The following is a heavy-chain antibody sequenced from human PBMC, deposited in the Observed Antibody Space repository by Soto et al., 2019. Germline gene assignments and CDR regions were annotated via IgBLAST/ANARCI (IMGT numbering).Heavy chain of an antibody. CDR1: GFTFSSYD. Sequence: GGSLRLSCAASGFTFSSYDMHWVRQATGKGLEWVSAIGTAGDTYYPGSVKGRFTISRENAKNSLYLQMNSLRAEDTAVYYCARADSITIAARGAFDIWGQGTMVTVSS. D-gene: IGHD6-6*01. CDR2: IGTAGDT. V-gene: IGHV3-13*01. J-gene: IGHJ3*02. CDR3: ARADSITIAARGAFDI.